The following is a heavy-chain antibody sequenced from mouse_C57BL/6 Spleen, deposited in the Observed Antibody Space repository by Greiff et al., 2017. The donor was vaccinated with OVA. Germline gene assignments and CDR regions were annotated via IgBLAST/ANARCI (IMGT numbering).Heavy chain of an antibody. D-gene: IGHD2-1*01. CDR3: ASGIYYGNPAWFAY. CDR1: GYTFTSYW. CDR2: IYPGSGST. J-gene: IGHJ3*01. Sequence: VQLQQPGAELVKPGASVKMSCKASGYTFTSYWITWVKQRPGQGLEWIGDIYPGSGSTNYNEKFKSKATLTVDTSSSTAYMQLSSLTSEDSAVYYCASGIYYGNPAWFAYWGQGTLVTVSA. V-gene: IGHV1-55*01.